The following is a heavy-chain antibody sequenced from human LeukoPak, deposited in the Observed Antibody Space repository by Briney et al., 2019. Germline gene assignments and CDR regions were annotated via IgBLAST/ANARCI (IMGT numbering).Heavy chain of an antibody. J-gene: IGHJ3*02. CDR1: GGSISSNY. D-gene: IGHD5-24*01. V-gene: IGHV4-59*08. CDR2: IYYGGST. CDR3: ARHIEMTTNDAFDI. Sequence: NPAETLSLTCTVSGGSISSNYWSWIRQPPGKGLEWIGYIYYGGSTKYNPSLKSRVSISGDTSKNQFSLKLSSVTAADTAVYYCARHIEMTTNDAFDIWGQGTMVTVSS.